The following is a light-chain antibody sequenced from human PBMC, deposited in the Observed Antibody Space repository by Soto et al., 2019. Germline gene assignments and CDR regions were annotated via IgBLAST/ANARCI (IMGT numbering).Light chain of an antibody. Sequence: QPVLTKPASVSGSPGQSITISCTGTSSDVGGYNYVSWYQHHPGTAPKLMIYDVSNRPSGLSNRFSDSKSGNKASLLMFGVQGDDDAAYCCVSYTSITVHVFRYGTTVTV. CDR2: DVS. CDR3: VSYTSITVHV. V-gene: IGLV2-14*01. CDR1: SSDVGGYNY. J-gene: IGLJ1*01.